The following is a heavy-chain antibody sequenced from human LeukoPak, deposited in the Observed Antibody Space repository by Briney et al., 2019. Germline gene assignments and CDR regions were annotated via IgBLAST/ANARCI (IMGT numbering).Heavy chain of an antibody. CDR2: IYYSGTT. CDR1: AGSISSDY. CDR3: ARGHRLLLSRDAFDI. D-gene: IGHD2-2*01. J-gene: IGHJ3*02. V-gene: IGHV4-59*01. Sequence: SETLSLTCTVSAGSISSDYWSWIRQPPGKGLEWIAYIYYSGTTDSNPSLKSRGTISVDTSKNQFSLKLTSVVAADTAVYYCARGHRLLLSRDAFDIWGRGTLVTVSS.